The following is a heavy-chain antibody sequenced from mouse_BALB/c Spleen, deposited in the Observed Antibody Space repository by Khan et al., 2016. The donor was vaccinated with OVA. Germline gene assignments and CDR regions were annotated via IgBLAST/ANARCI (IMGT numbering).Heavy chain of an antibody. D-gene: IGHD2-1*01. Sequence: QVQLKESGAELAKPGASVKMSCKASGYTFTTYWMHWVKQRPGQGLEWIGYIDPSTGYTDYNQKFKDKASLTTDKSSSTAYMELSSLTSEDSAVXYCTRRGLYGIFAYWGHGTLVTVSA. CDR2: IDPSTGYT. J-gene: IGHJ3*01. CDR1: GYTFTTYW. CDR3: TRRGLYGIFAY. V-gene: IGHV1-7*01.